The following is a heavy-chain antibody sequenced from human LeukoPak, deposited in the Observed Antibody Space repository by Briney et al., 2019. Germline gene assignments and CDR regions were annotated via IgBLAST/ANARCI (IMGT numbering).Heavy chain of an antibody. J-gene: IGHJ4*02. D-gene: IGHD6-19*01. CDR3: ALRESSGWYYFDY. V-gene: IGHV1-18*01. CDR2: ISAYNGNT. CDR1: GYTFTSYG. Sequence: ASVKVSCKSSGYTFTSYGIIWVRQAPGQGLEWMGWISAYNGNTNYAQKLQGRVTMTTDTSTSTAYMELRSLRSDDTAVYYCALRESSGWYYFDYWGQGTLVTVSS.